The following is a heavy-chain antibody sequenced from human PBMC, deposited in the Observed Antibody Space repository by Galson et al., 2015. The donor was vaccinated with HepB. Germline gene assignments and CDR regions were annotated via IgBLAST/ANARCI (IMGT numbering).Heavy chain of an antibody. CDR2: IYSGGST. J-gene: IGHJ4*02. CDR1: GFSVSNNY. V-gene: IGHV3-66*01. Sequence: SLRLSCVASGFSVSNNYMSWVRQAPGKGLEWVSVIYSGGSTYYADSVKGRFTISRDNSKNTLYLQMNSLRAEDTAVYYCARKVSWEAGTDYWGQGTLVTVSS. D-gene: IGHD6-19*01. CDR3: ARKVSWEAGTDY.